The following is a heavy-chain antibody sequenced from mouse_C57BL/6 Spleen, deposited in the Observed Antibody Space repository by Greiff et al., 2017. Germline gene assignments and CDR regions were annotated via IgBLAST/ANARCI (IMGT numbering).Heavy chain of an antibody. D-gene: IGHD1-1*01. CDR3: ARRAVVAVDC. J-gene: IGHJ2*01. Sequence: QVQLQQPGAELVKPGASVKLSCKASGYTFTSYWMHWVKQRPGHGLEWIGMIHPNSGSTNYNEKFKSKATLTVDKSSSTAYMQHSSLTSEDSAVYDGARRAVVAVDCWGQGTTLTVSS. V-gene: IGHV1-64*01. CDR2: IHPNSGST. CDR1: GYTFTSYW.